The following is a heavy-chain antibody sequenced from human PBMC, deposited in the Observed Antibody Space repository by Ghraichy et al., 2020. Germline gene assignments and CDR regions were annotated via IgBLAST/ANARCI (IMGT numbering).Heavy chain of an antibody. CDR2: ISWNSANL. CDR3: AKDLDNSLGSWAFDI. CDR1: GFTFGDYA. J-gene: IGHJ3*02. V-gene: IGHV3-9*01. Sequence: GGSLRLSCVASGFTFGDYAIHWVRQIPGEGLEWVSGISWNSANLGYADAVKGRFTVSRDNAENFLYLQMNSLRAEDTALYYCAKDLDNSLGSWAFDIWGQGTMVTVSS. D-gene: IGHD2/OR15-2a*01.